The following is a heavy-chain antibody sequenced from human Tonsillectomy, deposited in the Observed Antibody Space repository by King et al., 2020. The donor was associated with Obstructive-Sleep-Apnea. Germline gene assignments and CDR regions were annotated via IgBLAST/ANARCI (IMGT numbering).Heavy chain of an antibody. D-gene: IGHD6-19*01. CDR1: GFTFSNYW. CDR3: ASWGDGYGSGPPSYYFDY. Sequence: VQLVESGGGSVQPGGSLRLSCAASGFTFSNYWMHWVRQTPGKGLVWVSRINRDGSSTSYAGSVKGRFTISRDNAKNTLYLQMSSLRAEDTAVYYCASWGDGYGSGPPSYYFDYWGQGTLVTVSS. CDR2: INRDGSST. V-gene: IGHV3-74*01. J-gene: IGHJ4*02.